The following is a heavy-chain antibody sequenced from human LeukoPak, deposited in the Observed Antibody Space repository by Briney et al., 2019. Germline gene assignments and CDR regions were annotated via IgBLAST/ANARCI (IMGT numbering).Heavy chain of an antibody. CDR1: GFTFSSYA. CDR2: ISYDGSNK. CDR3: ARTYFYYYGMDV. D-gene: IGHD2/OR15-2a*01. J-gene: IGHJ6*02. V-gene: IGHV3-30*14. Sequence: GGSLRLSCAASGFTFSSYAMHWVRQAPGKGLEWVAVISYDGSNKYYADSVKGRFTISRDNSKNTLYLQMDSLRAEDTAVYYCARTYFYYYGMDVWGQGTAVTVSS.